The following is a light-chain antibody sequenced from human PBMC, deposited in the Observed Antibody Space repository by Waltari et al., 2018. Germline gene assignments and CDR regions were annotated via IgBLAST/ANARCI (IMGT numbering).Light chain of an antibody. J-gene: IGKJ4*01. CDR2: AAS. CDR3: QQYNNWPPLT. V-gene: IGKV3-15*01. CDR1: QSVSSN. Sequence: EIVMTQSPATLSVSPGERANISCRASQSVSSNLAWYQQKPGQAPRLLIYAASTRATGIPARFSGSGSGTEFTLTISSLQSEDFAVYYCQQYNNWPPLTFGGGTKVEIK.